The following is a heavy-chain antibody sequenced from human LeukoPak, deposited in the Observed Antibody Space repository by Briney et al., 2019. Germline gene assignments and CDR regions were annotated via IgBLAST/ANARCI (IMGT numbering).Heavy chain of an antibody. J-gene: IGHJ6*03. V-gene: IGHV1-18*01. CDR3: ARQDYYDSSGYYYYYYYMDV. Sequence: GASVKVSCKTSGYTFTSYGISWVRQAPGQGLEWMGWISAYNGNTNYAQKLQGRVAMNTDTTTSTAYMELRSLRSDDTAVYYCARQDYYDSSGYYYYYYYMDVWGKGTTVTVSS. D-gene: IGHD3-22*01. CDR2: ISAYNGNT. CDR1: GYTFTSYG.